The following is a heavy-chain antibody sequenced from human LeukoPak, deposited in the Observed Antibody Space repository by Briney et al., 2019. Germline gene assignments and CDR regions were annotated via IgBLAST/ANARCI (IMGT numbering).Heavy chain of an antibody. CDR3: ARADWDTAMIDY. D-gene: IGHD5-18*01. CDR2: ISSGGDYK. V-gene: IGHV3-21*01. CDR1: GFTFSSFS. Sequence: GGSLRLSCAASGFTFSSFSMNWVRQAPGKGLEWVSSISSGGDYKHYADSVKGRLTISRDNAKNSLYLQMNSLRAEDTAVYYCARADWDTAMIDYWGQGTLVTVSS. J-gene: IGHJ4*02.